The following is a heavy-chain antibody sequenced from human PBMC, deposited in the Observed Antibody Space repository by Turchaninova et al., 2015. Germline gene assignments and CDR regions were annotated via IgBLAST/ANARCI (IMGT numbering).Heavy chain of an antibody. V-gene: IGHV4-34*01. Sequence: VHLQQWGSGLLQSSQTLSLTCAVSGGSFTGYSWTWIRQPPGKGLVWIGQINYDGSTNYNPSLKGRVTISEETSKKQFSLNLKSGTAAETAVYYCARVYYGDSNFEYWGQGTLVTVPS. CDR3: ARVYYGDSNFEY. J-gene: IGHJ4*02. CDR1: GGSFTGYS. D-gene: IGHD4-17*01. CDR2: INYDGST.